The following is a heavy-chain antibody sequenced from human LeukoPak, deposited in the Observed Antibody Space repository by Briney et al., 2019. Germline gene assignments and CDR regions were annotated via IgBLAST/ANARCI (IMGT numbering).Heavy chain of an antibody. CDR3: ARAGSSWSNWIDP. J-gene: IGHJ5*02. D-gene: IGHD6-13*01. CDR1: GYTFTDYY. Sequence: GASVKVSCKASGYTFTDYYMHWVRQAPGQGLEWMGWINPNSGGTKYAQKFQGRVTMTRATSISTAYMELSRLRSDDTAVYYCARAGSSWSNWIDPWGQGTLVTVSS. V-gene: IGHV1-2*02. CDR2: INPNSGGT.